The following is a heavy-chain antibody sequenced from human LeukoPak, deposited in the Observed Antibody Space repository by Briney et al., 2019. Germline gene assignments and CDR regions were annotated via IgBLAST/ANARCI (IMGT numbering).Heavy chain of an antibody. CDR2: IYHSGST. Sequence: KPSETLSLTCAVSGGSISSGGYSWSWIRQPPGKGLEWIGYIYHSGSTYYNPSLKGRVTISVDRSKNQFSLKLSSVTAADTAVYYCARDRYPGYYYYGMDVWGQGTTVTVSS. V-gene: IGHV4-30-2*01. J-gene: IGHJ6*02. CDR1: GGSISSGGYS. D-gene: IGHD1-14*01. CDR3: ARDRYPGYYYYGMDV.